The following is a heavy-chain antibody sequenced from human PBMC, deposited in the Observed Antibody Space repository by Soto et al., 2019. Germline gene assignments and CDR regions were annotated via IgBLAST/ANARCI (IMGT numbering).Heavy chain of an antibody. CDR2: IYDSESA. CDR3: ARASRRPSAANY. Sequence: SETLSLTCSVSGESINSGGYYWSWIRHHPGKGLEWIGYIYDSESAYYNPSLKSRVTISMDTSKNHFAMKLSSVTAADTAVYYCARASRRPSAANYWGQGTLVTASS. D-gene: IGHD5-18*01. J-gene: IGHJ4*02. CDR1: GESINSGGYY. V-gene: IGHV4-31*03.